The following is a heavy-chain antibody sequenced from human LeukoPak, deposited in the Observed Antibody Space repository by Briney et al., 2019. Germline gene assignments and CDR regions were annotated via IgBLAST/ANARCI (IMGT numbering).Heavy chain of an antibody. CDR3: ARRRSIAVADS. CDR1: GYRFTDYW. J-gene: IGHJ4*02. CDR2: IYPGDSDI. Sequence: GASLKIYCETSGYRFTDYWIGWVRQMPGKGLEWMGIIYPGDSDIKYSPSFQGQVTITADKSINTAYLQWSSLKASDTAMYYCARRRSIAVADSWGQGTLVTVSS. D-gene: IGHD6-19*01. V-gene: IGHV5-51*01.